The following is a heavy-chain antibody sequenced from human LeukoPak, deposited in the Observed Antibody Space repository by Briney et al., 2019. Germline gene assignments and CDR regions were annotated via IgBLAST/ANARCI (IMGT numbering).Heavy chain of an antibody. Sequence: GGSLRLSCAASGFTFSSYSMNWVRQAPGKGLEWVSSISSSSSYIYYADSVKGRFTISRDNAKNSLYLQMNSLRAEDTAVYYCARLTTNYYGSGSYYNNEGMDVWGKGTTVTVSS. CDR1: GFTFSSYS. D-gene: IGHD3-10*01. V-gene: IGHV3-21*01. J-gene: IGHJ6*03. CDR3: ARLTTNYYGSGSYYNNEGMDV. CDR2: ISSSSSYI.